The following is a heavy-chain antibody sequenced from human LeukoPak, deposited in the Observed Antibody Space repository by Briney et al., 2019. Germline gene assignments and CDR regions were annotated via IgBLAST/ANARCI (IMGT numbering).Heavy chain of an antibody. J-gene: IGHJ3*01. CDR2: IYPGDSDT. CDR1: GYSFPSYW. CDR3: ATTRVHFVVVTAIDAFDV. V-gene: IGHV5-51*01. Sequence: GESLKISCKGSGYSFPSYWIAWVRQVPGKGLEWMGIIYPGDSDTRYSPSFQGQVTITADRSVGTAYLQWGSLKASDTAMYYCATTRVHFVVVTAIDAFDVWGQGTMVTVSS. D-gene: IGHD2-21*02.